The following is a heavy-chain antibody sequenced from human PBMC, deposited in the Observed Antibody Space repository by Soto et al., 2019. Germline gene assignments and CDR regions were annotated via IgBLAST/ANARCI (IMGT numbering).Heavy chain of an antibody. CDR3: TRGASSWNGIDF. V-gene: IGHV3-74*01. CDR1: GFTFSNYW. J-gene: IGHJ4*02. D-gene: IGHD6-13*01. Sequence: EVQLVESGGGLVQPGGSLRLSCAASGFTFSNYWMHWVRRAPGKGLEWVSRINIDGSHRDYADSVKGRFTISRDDAQNTLYVQMHGLRVEDTAVYYCTRGASSWNGIDFWGQGTLVTVAS. CDR2: INIDGSHR.